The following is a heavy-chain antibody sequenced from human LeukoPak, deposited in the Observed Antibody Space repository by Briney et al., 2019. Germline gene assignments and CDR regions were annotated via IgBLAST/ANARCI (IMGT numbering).Heavy chain of an antibody. V-gene: IGHV3-48*01. D-gene: IGHD5-12*01. Sequence: GGSLRLSCAASGFTFSSYSMNWVRQAPGKGLEYISYISSSSSTIYYADSVKGRFTISRDNAKDSLYLQMNSLRVDNTAVYYCARASGSHFDYWGQGTLVTASS. J-gene: IGHJ4*02. CDR2: ISSSSSTI. CDR1: GFTFSSYS. CDR3: ARASGSHFDY.